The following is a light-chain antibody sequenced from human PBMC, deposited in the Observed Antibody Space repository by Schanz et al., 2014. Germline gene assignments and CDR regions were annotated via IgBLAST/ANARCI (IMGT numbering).Light chain of an antibody. V-gene: IGLV2-14*01. Sequence: QSALTQPASVSGSPGQSITISCTGTSSDVGGYNYVSWYQQHPGKAPKLMIYEVSERPSGVPDRFSGSKSGNTASLTVSGLQAEDEADYYCSSYATTNTLVFGGGTKVTVL. CDR1: SSDVGGYNY. J-gene: IGLJ2*01. CDR3: SSYATTNTLV. CDR2: EVS.